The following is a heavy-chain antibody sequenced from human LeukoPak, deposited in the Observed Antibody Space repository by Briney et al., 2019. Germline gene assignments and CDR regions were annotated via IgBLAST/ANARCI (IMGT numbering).Heavy chain of an antibody. CDR2: IYSGGGT. CDR1: GVTVSSNH. V-gene: IGHV3-66*01. D-gene: IGHD3-10*01. J-gene: IGHJ4*02. Sequence: GGSLRLSCAVSGVTVSSNHMSWVRQAPGKGLEWVSAIYSGGGTYYADSVKGRFTLSRDISKNTLYLQMNSLRAEDTAVYYCGRDLVDGSGSYYSAFDYWGQGTQVTVPS. CDR3: GRDLVDGSGSYYSAFDY.